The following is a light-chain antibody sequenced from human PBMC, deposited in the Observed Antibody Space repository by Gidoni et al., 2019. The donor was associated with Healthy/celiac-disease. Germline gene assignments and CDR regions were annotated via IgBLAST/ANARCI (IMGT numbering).Light chain of an antibody. V-gene: IGKV3-11*01. CDR2: DAS. Sequence: EIVFTQSPATPSLSPGERATLSCRASQSVSSYLAWYQQKPGQAPRLLIYDASNRATGIPARFSGSGSGTDFTLTISSLEPEDFAVYYCQQRSNWPLTFGPGTKVDIK. CDR1: QSVSSY. J-gene: IGKJ3*01. CDR3: QQRSNWPLT.